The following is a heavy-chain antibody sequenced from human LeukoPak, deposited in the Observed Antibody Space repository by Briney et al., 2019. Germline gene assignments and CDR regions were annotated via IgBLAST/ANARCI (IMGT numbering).Heavy chain of an antibody. CDR2: IYYTGST. J-gene: IGHJ4*02. V-gene: IGHV4-59*01. D-gene: IGHD1-7*01. CDR3: ARGPSSGTGSTSIDY. Sequence: SETLSLTCTVSGDSISSYYWSWIRQPPGKGLEWIGYIYYTGSTNYNTSLKSRVTISVDTSKNQFSLKLSSVTAADTAVYYCARGPSSGTGSTSIDYWGQGNLVTVSS. CDR1: GDSISSYY.